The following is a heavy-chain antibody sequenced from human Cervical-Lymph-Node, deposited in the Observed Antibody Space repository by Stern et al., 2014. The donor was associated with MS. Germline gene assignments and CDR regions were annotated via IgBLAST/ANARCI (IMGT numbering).Heavy chain of an antibody. V-gene: IGHV3-11*01. CDR3: ARDPDTSSKIDV. CDR2: ITSSGSST. J-gene: IGHJ4*02. D-gene: IGHD2/OR15-2a*01. CDR1: GFTFSDHY. Sequence: VQLVQSGGGLVEPGGSLRLSCAASGFTFSDHYMNWVRQDPGKGLEWVSRITSSGSSTYFADAVKGRVTISRDSARNSLYLQMDSLRVEDTAVYYCARDPDTSSKIDVWGQGTLVTVSS.